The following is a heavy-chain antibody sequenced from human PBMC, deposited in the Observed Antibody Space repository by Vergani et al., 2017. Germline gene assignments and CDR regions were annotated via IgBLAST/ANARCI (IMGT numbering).Heavy chain of an antibody. J-gene: IGHJ5*02. V-gene: IGHV3-23*01. D-gene: IGHD6-19*01. Sequence: EVQLLESGGGLVQPGGSLRLSCAASGFTFSSYAMSWVRQAPGKGLEWVSAISGSGGSTYYADSVKGRFTISRDNSKNTLYLQMNSLRAEDTAVYYCTRHAGIAVAGAGFDPWGQGTLVTVSS. CDR3: TRHAGIAVAGAGFDP. CDR1: GFTFSSYA. CDR2: ISGSGGST.